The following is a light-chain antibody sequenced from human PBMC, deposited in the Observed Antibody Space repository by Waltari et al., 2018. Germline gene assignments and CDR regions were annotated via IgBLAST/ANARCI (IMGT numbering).Light chain of an antibody. J-gene: IGKJ3*01. CDR1: QSISNW. CDR3: QQYNTYVT. Sequence: DLQMTQSPSTLSASLGDRVNITCRASQSISNWLAWYQQKPGKAPKLLIYQASSLESGFPSRFSGRGSGTEFTLTISGLQPGDFATYYCQQYNTYVTFGPGTKVDIE. CDR2: QAS. V-gene: IGKV1-5*03.